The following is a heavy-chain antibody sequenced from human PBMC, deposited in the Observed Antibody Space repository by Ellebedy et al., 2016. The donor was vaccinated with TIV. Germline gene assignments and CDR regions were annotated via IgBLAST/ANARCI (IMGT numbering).Heavy chain of an antibody. V-gene: IGHV4-30-4*08. J-gene: IGHJ4*02. CDR3: ARDLGRFGSHIWEYYFDY. CDR2: IYYSGST. CDR1: GGSFSGYY. Sequence: MPSETLSLTCAVYGGSFSGYYWSWIRQPPGKGLEWIGYIYYSGSTYYNPSLKSRVTISVDTSKNQFSLKLSSVTAADTAVYYCARDLGRFGSHIWEYYFDYWGQGTLVTVSS. D-gene: IGHD3-16*01.